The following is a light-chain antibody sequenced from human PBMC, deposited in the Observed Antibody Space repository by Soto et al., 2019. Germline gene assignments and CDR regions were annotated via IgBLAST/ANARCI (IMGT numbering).Light chain of an antibody. Sequence: EIVMTQSPATLSVSPGERATLSCRASQSVYNNLAWYQQKPGQAPRLLIYSASTRATGIPDRFSGSVSGTDFTLTISRLQPEDFAVYYCHQYTGSPHTFGGGTKVE. CDR3: HQYTGSPHT. CDR1: QSVYNN. CDR2: SAS. J-gene: IGKJ4*01. V-gene: IGKV3D-15*01.